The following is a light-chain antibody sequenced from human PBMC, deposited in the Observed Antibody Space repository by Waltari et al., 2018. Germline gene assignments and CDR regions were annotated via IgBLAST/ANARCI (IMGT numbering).Light chain of an antibody. Sequence: DIVMTQSPDSLAASLGERATINCKPSQSVLYSSNNKNYLAWYQQKPGQPPKLLIYWASTRESGVPDRFSGSGSGTDFTLTISRLQAEDVAVYYCQQYYSPPLTFGGGTKVEIK. CDR3: QQYYSPPLT. V-gene: IGKV4-1*01. CDR2: WAS. J-gene: IGKJ4*01. CDR1: QSVLYSSNNKNY.